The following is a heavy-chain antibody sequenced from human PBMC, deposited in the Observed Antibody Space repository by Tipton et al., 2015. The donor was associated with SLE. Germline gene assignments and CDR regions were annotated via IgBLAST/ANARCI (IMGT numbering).Heavy chain of an antibody. CDR1: GYSFTSYW. J-gene: IGHJ6*02. Sequence: QLVQSGAEVKKPGESLRISCKGSGYSFTSYWISWVRQMPGKGLEWMGRIDPSDSYTNYSPSFQGHVTISADKSISTAYLQWSSLKASDTAMYYCARRRGITIFGVVPGMDVWGQGTMVTVSS. CDR3: ARRRGITIFGVVPGMDV. V-gene: IGHV5-10-1*01. CDR2: IDPSDSYT. D-gene: IGHD3-3*01.